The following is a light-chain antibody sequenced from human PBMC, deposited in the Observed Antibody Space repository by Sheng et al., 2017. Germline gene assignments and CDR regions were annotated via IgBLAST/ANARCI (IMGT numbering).Light chain of an antibody. Sequence: SYELTQPSSVSVSPGQTAKITCSGDILTKKYGRWFQQKPSQAPTLVIYKDSERPSGISERFSGSSSGNTVTLAISGAQVEDEADYYCYSVADNEDVFGGGTKLTV. CDR1: ILTKKY. CDR3: YSVADNEDV. J-gene: IGLJ2*01. CDR2: KDS. V-gene: IGLV3-27*01.